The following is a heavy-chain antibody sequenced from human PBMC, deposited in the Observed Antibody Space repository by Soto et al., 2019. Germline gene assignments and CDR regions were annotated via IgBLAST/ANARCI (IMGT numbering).Heavy chain of an antibody. CDR3: AIVENSNRRPHYFHF. V-gene: IGHV3-23*01. J-gene: IGHJ4*02. Sequence: PGGSLRLSCAASGFPFSSYAMSWVRQAPGKGLEWVSAIDGSGGTTYYADSVKGRFTISRDNSKGTLYLQMYSLRVEDTAVYYCAIVENSNRRPHYFHFWGQGTKLTVSS. CDR2: IDGSGGTT. CDR1: GFPFSSYA. D-gene: IGHD3-16*02.